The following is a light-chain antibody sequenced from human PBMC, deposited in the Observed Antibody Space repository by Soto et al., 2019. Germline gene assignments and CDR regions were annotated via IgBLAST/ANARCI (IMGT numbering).Light chain of an antibody. Sequence: DIQMTQSPSTLSASVGDRVTITCLASQSISSWLDWYQQKPGKAPKLLIYKASSLESGVPSRFSGSGSGTEFTLTISSLHPDDFATYYCQQYNSYPWTFGQGTKVEIK. CDR2: KAS. V-gene: IGKV1-5*03. J-gene: IGKJ1*01. CDR1: QSISSW. CDR3: QQYNSYPWT.